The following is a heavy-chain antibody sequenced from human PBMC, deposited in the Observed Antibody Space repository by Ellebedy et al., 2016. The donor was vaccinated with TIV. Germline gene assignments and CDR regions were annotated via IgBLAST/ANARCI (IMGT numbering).Heavy chain of an antibody. D-gene: IGHD3-9*01. J-gene: IGHJ4*02. CDR3: ARVDKARYFDWYYFDY. V-gene: IGHV1-46*01. CDR2: INSSGGST. CDR1: GYTFTNYY. Sequence: ASVKVSCKASGYTFTNYYLHWVRQTPGRGLEWMGVINSSGGSTSYGQKFRGRVTMTRDTSTSTVYMELSSLRSEDTAVYYCARVDKARYFDWYYFDYWGQGTLVTVSS.